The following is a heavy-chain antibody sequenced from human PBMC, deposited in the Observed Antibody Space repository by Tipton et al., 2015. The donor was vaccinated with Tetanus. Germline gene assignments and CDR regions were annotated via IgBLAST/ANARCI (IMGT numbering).Heavy chain of an antibody. CDR3: TTGYDFWSGIPPY. V-gene: IGHV3-73*01. CDR1: GFIFSGSA. J-gene: IGHJ4*02. D-gene: IGHD3-3*01. CDR2: IRSKTNSFAT. Sequence: GSLRLSCAASGFIFSGSAMHWVRQASGKGLEWVGRIRSKTNSFATEYTASVKGRFTIARDDSKNTAYLQMNSLKTEDAAVYYRTTGYDFWSGIPPYWGQGTLVTVSS.